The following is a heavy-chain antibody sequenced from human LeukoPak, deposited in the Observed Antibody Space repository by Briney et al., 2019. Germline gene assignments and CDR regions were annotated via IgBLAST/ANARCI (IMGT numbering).Heavy chain of an antibody. CDR2: TYYRSKWYN. CDR3: ARALSRYFDY. D-gene: IGHD5/OR15-5a*01. Sequence: SQTLSLTCAISGDSVSSNSATWNWIRQSPSRGLEWLGRTYYRSKWYNEYAVSVKSRIAFNPDTSKNQFSLQLNSVTPEDTAVYHCARALSRYFDYWGQGTLVAVSS. V-gene: IGHV6-1*01. J-gene: IGHJ4*02. CDR1: GDSVSSNSAT.